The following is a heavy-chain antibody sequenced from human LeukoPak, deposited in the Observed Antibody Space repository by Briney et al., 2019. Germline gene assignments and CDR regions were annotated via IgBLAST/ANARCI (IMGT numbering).Heavy chain of an antibody. V-gene: IGHV3-23*01. Sequence: GGSLRLSCAASGFTFSSYAMSWVRQAPGKGLEWVSAISGSGGSTYYADSVKGRFTISRDKSKNMLYLQMNSLRAEDTAIYYCAKEFFDSQQLVHYFDYWGQGTLVTVSS. J-gene: IGHJ4*02. D-gene: IGHD6-13*01. CDR3: AKEFFDSQQLVHYFDY. CDR2: ISGSGGST. CDR1: GFTFSSYA.